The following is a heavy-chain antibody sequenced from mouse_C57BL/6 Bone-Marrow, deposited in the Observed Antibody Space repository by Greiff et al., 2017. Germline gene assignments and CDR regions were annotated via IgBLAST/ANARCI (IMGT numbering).Heavy chain of an antibody. Sequence: QVQLQQPGAELVRPGTSVKLSCKASGYTFTSYWMHWVKQRPGQGLEWIGVIDPSDSYTNYTQKFKGKATLTVDTSSRTAYMQLSSLTSEDSAVYYCARERLYYFDYWGQGTTLTVSS. CDR3: ARERLYYFDY. CDR1: GYTFTSYW. D-gene: IGHD3-3*01. V-gene: IGHV1-59*01. J-gene: IGHJ2*01. CDR2: IDPSDSYT.